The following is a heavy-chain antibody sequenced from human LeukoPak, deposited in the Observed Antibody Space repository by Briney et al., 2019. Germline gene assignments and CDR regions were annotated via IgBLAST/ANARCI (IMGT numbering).Heavy chain of an antibody. D-gene: IGHD2-21*02. V-gene: IGHV4-39*01. CDR2: IRYNGTT. J-gene: IGHJ4*02. Sequence: TSETLSLTCTVSGGSISSTYDHWDWIRQPPGKGLEWLGSIRYNGTTYYNPSLKGRVTIFVDTSNNQFSLRLRSVTAADTAVYYCARRLHYFDYWGQGSLVTVSS. CDR1: GGSISSTYDH. CDR3: ARRLHYFDY.